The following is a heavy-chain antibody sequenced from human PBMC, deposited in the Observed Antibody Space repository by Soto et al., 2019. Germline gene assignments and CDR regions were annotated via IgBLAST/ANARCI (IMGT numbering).Heavy chain of an antibody. CDR1: GGSISSYY. V-gene: IGHV4-59*01. J-gene: IGHJ4*02. Sequence: ASETLSLTCTVSGGSISSYYWSWIRQPPGKGLEWIGYIYYSGSTNYNPSLKSRVTISVDTSKNQFSLKLSSVTAADTAVYYCARGDCTNGVCYLNYWGQGTLVTVSS. D-gene: IGHD2-8*01. CDR3: ARGDCTNGVCYLNY. CDR2: IYYSGST.